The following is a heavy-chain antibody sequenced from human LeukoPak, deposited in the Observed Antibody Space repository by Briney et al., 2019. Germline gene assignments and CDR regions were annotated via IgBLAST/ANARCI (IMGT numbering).Heavy chain of an antibody. CDR1: GFTFSSYG. CDR3: AKDNRYCGGDCYFTEDAFDI. CDR2: IRYDGSNK. D-gene: IGHD2-21*02. V-gene: IGHV3-30*02. J-gene: IGHJ3*02. Sequence: QPGGSLRLSCAASGFTFSSYGMHWVRQAPGKGLEWVAFIRYDGSNKYYADSVKGRFTISRDNSKNTLYLQMNSLRAEDTAVYYCAKDNRYCGGDCYFTEDAFDIWGQGTMVTVSS.